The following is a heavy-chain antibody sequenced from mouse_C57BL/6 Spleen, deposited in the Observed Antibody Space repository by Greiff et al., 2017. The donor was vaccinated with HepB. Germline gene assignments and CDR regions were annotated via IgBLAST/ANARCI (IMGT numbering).Heavy chain of an antibody. Sequence: VQLQQSGPELVKPGASVKISCKASGYTFTDYYMNWVKQSHGKSLEWIGDINPNNGGTSYNQKFKGKATLTVDKSSSTAYMELRSLTSEDSAVYYCARNWDGGLYAMDYWGQGTSVTVSS. CDR2: INPNNGGT. D-gene: IGHD4-1*02. CDR3: ARNWDGGLYAMDY. V-gene: IGHV1-26*01. CDR1: GYTFTDYY. J-gene: IGHJ4*01.